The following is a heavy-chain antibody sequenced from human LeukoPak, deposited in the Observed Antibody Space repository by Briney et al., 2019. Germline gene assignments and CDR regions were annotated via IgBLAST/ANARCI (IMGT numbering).Heavy chain of an antibody. D-gene: IGHD4-23*01. J-gene: IGHJ4*02. Sequence: GGSLRLSCAVSGFTFSSYWMHWVRHAPGKGLVWVSRIDRGGSRINYADSVKGRFTISRDNGKNTLFLQMNSLRAEDAAVYYCVRGNDYGGPHYWGQGTLVTVSS. V-gene: IGHV3-74*01. CDR1: GFTFSSYW. CDR3: VRGNDYGGPHY. CDR2: IDRGGSRI.